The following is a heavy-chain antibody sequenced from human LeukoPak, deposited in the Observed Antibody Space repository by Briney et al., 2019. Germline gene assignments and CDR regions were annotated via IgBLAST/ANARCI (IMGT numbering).Heavy chain of an antibody. CDR1: GFTFSSHG. D-gene: IGHD5-12*01. CDR2: SSRIGGRT. Sequence: PGGSLRLSCAASGFTFSSHGMNWVRQAPGKGLEWVSGSSRIGGRTYYADSVKGRFTVTRDNSRNTLHLQMNSLRVEDTGVYYCAKICGDSGYDLRRYFDYWGQGTLVTVSS. J-gene: IGHJ4*02. V-gene: IGHV3-23*01. CDR3: AKICGDSGYDLRRYFDY.